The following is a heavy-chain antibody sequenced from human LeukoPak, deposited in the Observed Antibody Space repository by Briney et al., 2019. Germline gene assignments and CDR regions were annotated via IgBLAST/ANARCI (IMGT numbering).Heavy chain of an antibody. CDR1: GYTFTSYG. CDR3: ARDDVSYYDFWSGYF. CDR2: ISAYNGNT. J-gene: IGHJ4*02. V-gene: IGHV1-18*01. D-gene: IGHD3-3*01. Sequence: GASVKVSCKASGYTFTSYGISWVRQAPGQGLEWMGWISAYNGNTNYAQKLQGRVTMTTDTSTSTAYMELRSLRSDDTAVYYCARDDVSYYDFWSGYFWGQGTLVTVSS.